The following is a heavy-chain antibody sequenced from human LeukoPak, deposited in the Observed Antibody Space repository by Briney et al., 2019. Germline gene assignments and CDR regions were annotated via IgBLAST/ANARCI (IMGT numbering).Heavy chain of an antibody. CDR1: GNTFSMYS. V-gene: IGHV1-46*01. CDR3: GSGQRGGLSGRLGGLFASYYTYYYMDV. J-gene: IGHJ6*03. D-gene: IGHD3-16*01. Sequence: ASVKVSCKASGNTFSMYSVHWVRQAPGQGLEWMGMINPSDGATTYAQRFQGRVTMTRDMSTTTVYMDLRSLRSEDTAVYFCGSGQRGGLSGRLGGLFASYYTYYYMDVWGRGTTVTVSS. CDR2: INPSDGAT.